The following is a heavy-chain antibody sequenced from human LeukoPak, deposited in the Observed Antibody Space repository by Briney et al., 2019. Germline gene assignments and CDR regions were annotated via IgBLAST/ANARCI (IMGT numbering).Heavy chain of an antibody. D-gene: IGHD2-21*02. V-gene: IGHV3-23*01. CDR2: TSGSGGST. CDR3: AKDHCGGDCYLFDY. J-gene: IGHJ4*02. CDR1: GFTFSSYA. Sequence: PGGSLRLSCAASGFTFSSYAMSWVRQAPGKGLEGVSATSGSGGSTYYADSVKGRFTISRDNSKNTLYLQMNSLRAEDTAVYYCAKDHCGGDCYLFDYWGQGTLVTVSS.